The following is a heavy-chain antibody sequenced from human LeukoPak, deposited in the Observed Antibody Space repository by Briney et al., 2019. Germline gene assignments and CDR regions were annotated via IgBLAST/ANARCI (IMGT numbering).Heavy chain of an antibody. D-gene: IGHD3-22*01. Sequence: ASETLSLTCAVYGGSFSGYYWSWIRQPPGKGLEWIGEINHSGSTNYNPSLKSRVTISVDTSKNQFSLKLSSVTAADTAVYYCARGQSSGYTFDYWGQGTLVTVSS. J-gene: IGHJ4*02. CDR2: INHSGST. CDR1: GGSFSGYY. CDR3: ARGQSSGYTFDY. V-gene: IGHV4-34*01.